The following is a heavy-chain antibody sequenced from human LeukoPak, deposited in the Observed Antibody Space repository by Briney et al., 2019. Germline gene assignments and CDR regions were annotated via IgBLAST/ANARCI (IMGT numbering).Heavy chain of an antibody. Sequence: GRSLRLSCAASGFTFYDYAMHWVRQAPGKGLEWVSGISWNSGSIVYADSVKGRFTISRDNAKNSLYLQMNSLRAEDTALYYCAKDIFYDFKYYFDYWGQGTLVTVSS. J-gene: IGHJ4*02. D-gene: IGHD3/OR15-3a*01. CDR2: ISWNSGSI. CDR1: GFTFYDYA. CDR3: AKDIFYDFKYYFDY. V-gene: IGHV3-9*01.